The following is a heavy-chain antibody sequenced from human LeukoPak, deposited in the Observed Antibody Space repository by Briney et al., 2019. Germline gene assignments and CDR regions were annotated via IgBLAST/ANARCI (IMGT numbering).Heavy chain of an antibody. J-gene: IGHJ4*02. V-gene: IGHV1-69*04. CDR2: IIPILGIA. D-gene: IGHD3-22*01. CDR1: GGTFISYA. Sequence: ASVKVSCKASGGTFISYAISWVRQAPGQGLEWMGRIIPILGIANYAQKFQGRVTITADKSTSTAYMELSSLRSEDTAVYYCALYYYDSSGYYTNFDYWGQGTLVTVSS. CDR3: ALYYYDSSGYYTNFDY.